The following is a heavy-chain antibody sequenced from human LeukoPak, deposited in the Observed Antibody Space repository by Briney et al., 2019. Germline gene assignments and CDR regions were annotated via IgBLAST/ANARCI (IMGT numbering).Heavy chain of an antibody. J-gene: IGHJ6*03. Sequence: GGSLRLSCAASGFTVSSNYMSWVRQAPGKGLEWVSVIYSGGSTYYADSVKGRFTISRDNSKSTLYLQMNSLRAEDTAVYYCARDYYDSSGLYYYYYYMDVWGKGTTVTVSS. V-gene: IGHV3-53*01. CDR3: ARDYYDSSGLYYYYYYMDV. D-gene: IGHD3-22*01. CDR1: GFTVSSNY. CDR2: IYSGGST.